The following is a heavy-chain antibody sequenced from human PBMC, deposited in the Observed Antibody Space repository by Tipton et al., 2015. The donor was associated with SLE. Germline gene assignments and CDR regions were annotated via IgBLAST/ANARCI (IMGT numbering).Heavy chain of an antibody. Sequence: TLSLTCTVSGGSITSHYWSWMRQHPGKGLEWIGYIYDSGSTYYNPSLESRVIISSDTSKNQLSLQLRSATAADTAFYYCARRTRSASWYGGAFDVWGQGTMVTVSS. J-gene: IGHJ3*01. V-gene: IGHV4-59*06. D-gene: IGHD6-13*01. CDR3: ARRTRSASWYGGAFDV. CDR2: IYDSGST. CDR1: GGSITSHY.